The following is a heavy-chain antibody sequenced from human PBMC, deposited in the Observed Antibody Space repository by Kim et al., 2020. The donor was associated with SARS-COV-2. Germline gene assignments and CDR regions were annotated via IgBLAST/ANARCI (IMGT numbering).Heavy chain of an antibody. V-gene: IGHV3-23*01. CDR2: IRAAGSNR. CDR3: ARSYGGANSGYFDF. J-gene: IGHJ4*01. CDR1: GFPIGSFG. D-gene: IGHD3-22*01. Sequence: GGSLILSCAAPGFPIGSFGMPWVRQAPGKGLEWVSVIRAAGSNRHYVDSVKGRFTISRDNSKNTLYLQMNSLRVEDTALYYCARSYGGANSGYFDFWG.